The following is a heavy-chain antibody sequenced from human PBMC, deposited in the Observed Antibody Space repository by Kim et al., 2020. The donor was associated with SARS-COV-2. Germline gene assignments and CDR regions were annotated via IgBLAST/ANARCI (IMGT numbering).Heavy chain of an antibody. CDR1: GGSISSGGYY. Sequence: SETLSLTCTVSGGSISSGGYYWSWIRQHPGKGLEWIGYIYYSGSTYYNPSLKSRVTISVDTSKNQFSLKLSSVTAADTAVYYCARGPKAAARSNWFDPWGQGTLVTVSS. CDR2: IYYSGST. D-gene: IGHD2-2*01. CDR3: ARGPKAAARSNWFDP. V-gene: IGHV4-31*03. J-gene: IGHJ5*02.